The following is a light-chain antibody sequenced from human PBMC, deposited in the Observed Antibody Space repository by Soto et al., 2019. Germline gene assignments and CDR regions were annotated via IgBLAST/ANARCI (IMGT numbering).Light chain of an antibody. Sequence: EILLTQSPGTLSLSPGESATLSCRASQSVSSSYLSWYQLKPGQAPRLLIYGASSRATGIPDRFSGSGSGTDFTLTISRLEPEDFAVYYCQQYGYSFRAFGQGTKVEL. V-gene: IGKV3-20*01. CDR3: QQYGYSFRA. J-gene: IGKJ1*01. CDR2: GAS. CDR1: QSVSSSY.